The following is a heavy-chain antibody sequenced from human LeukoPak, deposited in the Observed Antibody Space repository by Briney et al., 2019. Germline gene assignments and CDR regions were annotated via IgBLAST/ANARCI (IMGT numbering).Heavy chain of an antibody. Sequence: GGSLRLSCAASGFTFNSYSMNWVRQAPGKGLEWVSSISSSSSYIYYADSVKGRFTISRDNAKNSLYLQMNSLRAEDTAVYYCARSGYDSAYYYYYMDVWGKGTTVTVSS. CDR1: GFTFNSYS. CDR2: ISSSSSYI. J-gene: IGHJ6*03. D-gene: IGHD5-12*01. CDR3: ARSGYDSAYYYYYMDV. V-gene: IGHV3-21*01.